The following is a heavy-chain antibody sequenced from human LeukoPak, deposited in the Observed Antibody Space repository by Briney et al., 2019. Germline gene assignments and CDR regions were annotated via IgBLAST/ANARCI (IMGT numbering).Heavy chain of an antibody. V-gene: IGHV3-23*01. CDR2: ISSGADRT. J-gene: IGHJ5*02. CDR1: GFMLRTYA. D-gene: IGHD3-10*01. Sequence: PGGSLRLSCAASGFMLRTYAMSWVRQAPGKGVESVSTISSGADRTYHADSVKGRFTISRDNSKNTLYLQMDSLRAEDTALYYCAKGGRWFETWGQGTLVTVSS. CDR3: AKGGRWFET.